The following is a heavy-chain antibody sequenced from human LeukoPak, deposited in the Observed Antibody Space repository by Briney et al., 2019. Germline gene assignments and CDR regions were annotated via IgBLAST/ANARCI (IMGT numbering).Heavy chain of an antibody. CDR2: MYHSGST. CDR1: GGSISTSSYY. CDR3: ARGKWYFDL. Sequence: SETLSLTCTVSGGSISTSSYYWGWIRQPPGKGLEWIGYMYHSGSTYYKPSLKSRVTISVDKSKNQLSLKLKSATAADTAVYYCARGKWYFDLWGRGTLVTVSS. J-gene: IGHJ2*01. V-gene: IGHV4-39*07.